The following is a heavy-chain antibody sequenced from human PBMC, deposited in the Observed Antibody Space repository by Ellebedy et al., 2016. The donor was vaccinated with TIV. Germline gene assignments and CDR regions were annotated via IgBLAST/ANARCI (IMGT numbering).Heavy chain of an antibody. CDR2: IFTSDIT. J-gene: IGHJ4*02. CDR1: GFAVNSYY. V-gene: IGHV3-53*01. Sequence: GESLKISFAASGFAVNSYYITWARQAPGKGLDWVSVIFTSDITSYADSVRGRFTISRDTYKNTVSLQMNSLRVEDTAIYYCAVVDFCWGQGTLVTVSS. CDR3: AVVDFC. D-gene: IGHD2-15*01.